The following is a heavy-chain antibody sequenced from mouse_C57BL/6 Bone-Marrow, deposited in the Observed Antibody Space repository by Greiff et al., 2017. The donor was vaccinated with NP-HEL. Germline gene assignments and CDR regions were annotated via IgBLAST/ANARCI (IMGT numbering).Heavy chain of an antibody. CDR1: GFPFSSHV. V-gene: IGHV5-9-1*02. D-gene: IGHD1-1*01. Sequence: EVTSVESGDGFVKPGGFLKLFCAASGFPFSSHVMSWVRQTAETRPEWVAYICSGGDYIYYADTVKGRFTISRDNARNTLYLQMSSLKSEDTAMYYCTRSYYCSRYYYAMDYWGQGTSVTVSS. CDR3: TRSYYCSRYYYAMDY. J-gene: IGHJ4*01. CDR2: ICSGGDYI.